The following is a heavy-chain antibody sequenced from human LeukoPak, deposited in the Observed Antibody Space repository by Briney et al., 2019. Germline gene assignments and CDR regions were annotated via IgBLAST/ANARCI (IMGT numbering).Heavy chain of an antibody. CDR1: GFTFSSYE. J-gene: IGHJ6*04. Sequence: PGGSLRLSCAASGFTFSSYEMNWVRQAPGQGLEWVAYISSSGNTVHYAGSVKGRFTISRDNAKNSLYLQMNRLRAEDTAVYYCTKETPQMDVWAKGTTVTVSS. CDR2: ISSSGNTV. V-gene: IGHV3-48*03. D-gene: IGHD2-15*01. CDR3: TKETPQMDV.